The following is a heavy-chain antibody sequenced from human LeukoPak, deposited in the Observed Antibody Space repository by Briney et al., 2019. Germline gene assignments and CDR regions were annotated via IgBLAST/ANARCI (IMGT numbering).Heavy chain of an antibody. Sequence: GRSLRLSCAASGSTFSSYAMHWVRQAPGKGLEWVAVISYDGSNKYYADSVKGRFTISRDNSKNTLYLQMNSLRAEDTAVYYCARGIVGATKAFDYWGQGTLVTVSS. V-gene: IGHV3-30-3*01. CDR3: ARGIVGATKAFDY. J-gene: IGHJ4*02. D-gene: IGHD1-26*01. CDR1: GSTFSSYA. CDR2: ISYDGSNK.